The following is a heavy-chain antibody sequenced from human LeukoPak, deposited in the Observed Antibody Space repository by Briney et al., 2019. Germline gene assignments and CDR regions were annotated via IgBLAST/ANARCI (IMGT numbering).Heavy chain of an antibody. V-gene: IGHV3-21*01. CDR1: GFTFSSYS. CDR3: AREAGDFWSGSRAFDI. Sequence: GGSLRLSCAASGFTFSSYSMNWVRQAPGKGLEWVSSISSSSYIYYADSVKGRFTISRDNAKNSLYLQMNSLRAEDTAVYYCAREAGDFWSGSRAFDIWGQGTVVTVSS. D-gene: IGHD3-3*01. CDR2: ISSSSYI. J-gene: IGHJ3*02.